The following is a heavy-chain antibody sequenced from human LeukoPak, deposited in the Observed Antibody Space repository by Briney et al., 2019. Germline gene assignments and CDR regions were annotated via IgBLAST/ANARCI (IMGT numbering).Heavy chain of an antibody. D-gene: IGHD6-19*01. CDR1: GGSISGHF. CDR3: ARDPGDTGWYNFDF. V-gene: IGHV4-59*11. J-gene: IGHJ4*02. Sequence: SETLSLTCTVSGGSISGHFWSWFRRPPGKGLENIGYIHSSGSTNYNPSFGSRVTVSLEMSKNQFSLTLTSVTAADTAVYYCARDPGDTGWYNFDFWGQGTLVTVSS. CDR2: IHSSGST.